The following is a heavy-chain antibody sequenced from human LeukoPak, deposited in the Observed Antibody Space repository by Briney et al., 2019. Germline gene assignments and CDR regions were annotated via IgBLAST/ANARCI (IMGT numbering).Heavy chain of an antibody. J-gene: IGHJ6*03. CDR3: ARDPYNGAYGNDYYYYMDA. CDR1: GFSFSTYN. Sequence: GGSLRLSCAASGFSFSTYNMNWVRQAPGKALEWVSSITSSGREIFYIDSVKGRFTISRDNAEKSLYLQMDSLRAEDTAVYFCARDPYNGAYGNDYYYYMDAWGKGTTVTVSS. CDR2: ITSSGREI. D-gene: IGHD5-12*01. V-gene: IGHV3-21*01.